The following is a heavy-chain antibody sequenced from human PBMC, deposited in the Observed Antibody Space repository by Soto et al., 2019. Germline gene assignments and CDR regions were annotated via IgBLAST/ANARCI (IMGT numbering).Heavy chain of an antibody. J-gene: IGHJ5*02. CDR2: IYYSGST. V-gene: IGHV4-39*01. D-gene: IGHD3-3*01. CDR3: ARHRRAITIFGVVIPGNWFDP. Sequence: SSETLSLTCTVSGGSISSSSYYWGWIRQPPGKGLEWIGSIYYSGSTYYNPSLKSRVTISVDTSKNQFSLKLSSVTAADTAVYYCARHRRAITIFGVVIPGNWFDPWGQGTLVTVSS. CDR1: GGSISSSSYY.